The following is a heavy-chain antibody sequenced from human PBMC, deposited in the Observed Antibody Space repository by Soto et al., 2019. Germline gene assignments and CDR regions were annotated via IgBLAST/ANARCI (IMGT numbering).Heavy chain of an antibody. Sequence: QPGGSLRLSCAASGFTFSSYAMSWVRQAPGKGLEWVSAISGSGGSTYYADSVKGRFTISRDNSKNTLYLQMNGLRAEDTAVYYCAGELELRGYFDYWGQGTLVTVSS. J-gene: IGHJ4*02. V-gene: IGHV3-23*01. D-gene: IGHD1-7*01. CDR1: GFTFSSYA. CDR2: ISGSGGST. CDR3: AGELELRGYFDY.